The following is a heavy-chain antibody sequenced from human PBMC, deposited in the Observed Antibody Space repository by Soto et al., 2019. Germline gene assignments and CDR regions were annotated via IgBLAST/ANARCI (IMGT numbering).Heavy chain of an antibody. D-gene: IGHD3-22*01. CDR2: IYYSVTT. J-gene: IGHJ4*02. V-gene: IGHV4-59*01. CDR3: ARGPTYYYDSSGYYLFAY. CDR1: GGSISSYY. Sequence: PSETLSLTCTVSGGSISSYYWSWIRQPPGKGLEWIGYIYYSVTTNYNPSLKSRVTISVDTSKNQFSLKLSSVTAADTAVYYCARGPTYYYDSSGYYLFAYCGQGTLVTVSS.